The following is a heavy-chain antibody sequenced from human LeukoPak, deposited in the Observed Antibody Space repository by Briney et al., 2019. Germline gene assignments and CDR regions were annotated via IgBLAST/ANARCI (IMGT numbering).Heavy chain of an antibody. CDR3: ARDVDTNY. J-gene: IGHJ4*02. Sequence: GGSLRLSCTASGFTFGTFWMTWVRQAPGQGLDGVAKIKVDGSEKYYVDAVKGRFTISRDNARKSLSLQMNSLRAEDTAVYYCARDVDTNYWGQGTLVTVSS. D-gene: IGHD5-18*01. CDR1: GFTFGTFW. CDR2: IKVDGSEK. V-gene: IGHV3-7*03.